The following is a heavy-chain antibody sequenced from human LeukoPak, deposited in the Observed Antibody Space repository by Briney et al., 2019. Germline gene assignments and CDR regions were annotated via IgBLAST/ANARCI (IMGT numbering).Heavy chain of an antibody. CDR2: INPSGGST. J-gene: IGHJ4*02. Sequence: ASVKVSCKASGDTFTSYYMHWVRQAPGQGLEWMGIINPSGGSTSYAQKFQGRVTMTRDMSTSTVYMELSSLRSEDTAVYYCARVYYDSSGYYYHFDYWGQGTLVTVSS. CDR1: GDTFTSYY. V-gene: IGHV1-46*01. D-gene: IGHD3-22*01. CDR3: ARVYYDSSGYYYHFDY.